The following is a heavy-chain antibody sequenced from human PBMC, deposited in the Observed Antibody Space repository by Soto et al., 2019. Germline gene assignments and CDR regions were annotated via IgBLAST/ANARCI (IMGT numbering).Heavy chain of an antibody. CDR3: ARESDSGSYFDY. V-gene: IGHV3-30*04. J-gene: IGHJ4*02. D-gene: IGHD1-26*01. CDR2: ISYDGSNK. CDR1: GFTFSSYA. Sequence: GESLKISCAASGFTFSSYAMHWVRQAPGKGLEWVAVISYDGSNKYYADSVKGRFTISRDNSKNTLYLQMNSLRAEDTAGYYCARESDSGSYFDYWGQGTLVTVSS.